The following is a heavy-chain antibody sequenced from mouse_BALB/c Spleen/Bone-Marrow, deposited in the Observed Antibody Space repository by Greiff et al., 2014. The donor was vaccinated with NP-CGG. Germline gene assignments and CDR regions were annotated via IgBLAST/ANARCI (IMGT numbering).Heavy chain of an antibody. J-gene: IGHJ2*01. CDR1: GYAFSRYW. D-gene: IGHD4-1*01. CDR2: IYPGDGDT. Sequence: ESGAELVRPGSSVKISCKASGYAFSRYWMNWVKQRPGQGLEWIGQIYPGDGDTNYNGKFKGKATLTADKSSSTAYMQLSSLTSEDSAVYFCARVRNWADYWGQGTTLTVSS. V-gene: IGHV1-80*01. CDR3: ARVRNWADY.